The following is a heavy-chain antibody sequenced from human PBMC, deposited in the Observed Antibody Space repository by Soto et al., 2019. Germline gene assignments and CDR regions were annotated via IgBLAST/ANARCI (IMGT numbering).Heavy chain of an antibody. CDR1: GYTFTSYG. V-gene: IGHV1-18*01. CDR3: AAHYDSSGYQGYYFDY. Sequence: ASVKVSCKASGYTFTSYGISWVRQAPGQGLEWMGWISAYNGNTNYAQKLQGRVTMTTDTSTSTAYMELRSLRSDDTAVYYCAAHYDSSGYQGYYFDYWGQGTLVTVSS. CDR2: ISAYNGNT. J-gene: IGHJ4*02. D-gene: IGHD3-22*01.